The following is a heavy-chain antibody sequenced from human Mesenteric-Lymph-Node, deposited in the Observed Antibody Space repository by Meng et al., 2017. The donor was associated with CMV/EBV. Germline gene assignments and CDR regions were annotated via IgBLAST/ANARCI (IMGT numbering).Heavy chain of an antibody. CDR1: GFPFSSYA. CDR2: ISYDGSNK. D-gene: IGHD3-3*01. Sequence: CAASGFPFSSYAMHWDRQAPGKGLEWVAVISYDGSNKYYADSVKGRFTISRDNSKNTLYLQMNSLRAEDTAVYYCARDWFTISNWFDPWGQGTLVTVSS. CDR3: ARDWFTISNWFDP. J-gene: IGHJ5*02. V-gene: IGHV3-30-3*01.